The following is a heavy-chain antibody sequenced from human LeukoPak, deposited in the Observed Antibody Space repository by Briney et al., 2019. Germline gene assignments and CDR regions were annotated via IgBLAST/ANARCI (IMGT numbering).Heavy chain of an antibody. Sequence: ASVKVSCKASGYTFSGHYMHWVRQAPGQGLDWMGCINPNTGVTNYLQKFQGRVTVTRDTSINTVYMELSSLRSDDTAVYYCAREIVGDTKSFDYWSQGTLVTVSS. D-gene: IGHD1-26*01. CDR3: AREIVGDTKSFDY. J-gene: IGHJ4*02. CDR1: GYTFSGHY. CDR2: INPNTGVT. V-gene: IGHV1-2*02.